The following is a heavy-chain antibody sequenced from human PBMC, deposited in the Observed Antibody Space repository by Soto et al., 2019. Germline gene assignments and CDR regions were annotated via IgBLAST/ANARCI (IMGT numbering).Heavy chain of an antibody. Sequence: QVQLVESGGGVVQPGRSLRLSCAASGFTFSSYGMHWVRQAPGKGLEWVAVISNDGSNKYYADSVKGRFTISRDNSKNTLYLQMTSLRAEDTAVYYCAKGHSSGWYTFDYWGQGTLVSVSS. CDR1: GFTFSSYG. V-gene: IGHV3-30*18. CDR3: AKGHSSGWYTFDY. D-gene: IGHD6-19*01. J-gene: IGHJ4*02. CDR2: ISNDGSNK.